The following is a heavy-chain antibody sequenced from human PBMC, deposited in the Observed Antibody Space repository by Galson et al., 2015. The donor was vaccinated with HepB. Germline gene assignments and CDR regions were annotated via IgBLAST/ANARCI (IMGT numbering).Heavy chain of an antibody. J-gene: IGHJ6*02. CDR1: GLTFSSYS. Sequence: SLRLSCAASGLTFSSYSMNWVRQAPGKGLEWVSYISSSSIIYYADSVKGRFTISRDNAKNSLYLQMNSLRAEGTAVYYCARAHNYYGSGSFYYYYGMDVWGQGTTVTVSS. D-gene: IGHD3-10*01. V-gene: IGHV3-48*01. CDR3: ARAHNYYGSGSFYYYYGMDV. CDR2: ISSSSII.